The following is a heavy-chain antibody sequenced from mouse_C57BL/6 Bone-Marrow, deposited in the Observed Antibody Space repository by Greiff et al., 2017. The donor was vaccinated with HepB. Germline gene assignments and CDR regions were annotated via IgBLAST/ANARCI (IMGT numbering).Heavy chain of an antibody. CDR1: GYAFTNYL. J-gene: IGHJ4*01. Sequence: VQLQQSGAELVRPGTSVKVSCKASGYAFTNYLIEWVKQRPGQGLEWIGVINPGSGGTNYNEKFKGKATLSADQSSSTAYMQLSSLTSEDSAVYFCARHYDGSSYDAMDYWGQGTSVTVSS. CDR2: INPGSGGT. CDR3: ARHYDGSSYDAMDY. V-gene: IGHV1-54*01. D-gene: IGHD1-1*01.